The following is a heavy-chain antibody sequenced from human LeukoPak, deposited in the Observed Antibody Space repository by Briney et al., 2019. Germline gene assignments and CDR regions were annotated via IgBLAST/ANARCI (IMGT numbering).Heavy chain of an antibody. V-gene: IGHV4-59*01. CDR2: VYYTEST. D-gene: IGHD3-9*01. J-gene: IGHJ4*02. CDR1: GGSLSGPSY. Sequence: PSETLSLTCTVSGGSLSGPSYWTWIRQPPGKELEWLGYVYYTESTNYNPSLESRVTMSVDTSENQFSLKLSSVTAADTAVYYCARGRVIITVAQLFDNWGQGTLVTVSS. CDR3: ARGRVIITVAQLFDN.